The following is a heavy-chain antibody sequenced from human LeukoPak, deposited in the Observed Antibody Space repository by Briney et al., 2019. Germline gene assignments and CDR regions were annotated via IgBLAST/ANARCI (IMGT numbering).Heavy chain of an antibody. D-gene: IGHD5-18*01. CDR1: DGSISSYY. J-gene: IGHJ4*02. Sequence: SETLSLTCTVSDGSISSYYWSWIRQPAGKGLEWIGRIYTSGSTNYNPSLKSRVTISIDTSKNQFSLKLNSVTAADTAVYYCARDRGYSYAFDYWGQGTLVTVSS. V-gene: IGHV4-4*07. CDR3: ARDRGYSYAFDY. CDR2: IYTSGST.